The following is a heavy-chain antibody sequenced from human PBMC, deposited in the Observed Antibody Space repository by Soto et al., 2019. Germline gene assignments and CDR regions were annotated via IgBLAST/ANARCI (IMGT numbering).Heavy chain of an antibody. J-gene: IGHJ4*02. V-gene: IGHV3-7*01. CDR2: IKQDGSEK. CDR1: GFTFSSYW. CDR3: ARRMLRITMVRGVSHYFDY. Sequence: GGSLRLSCAASGFTFSSYWMSWVRQAPGKGLEWVANIKQDGSEKYYVDSVKGRFTISRDNAKNSLYLQMNSLRAEDTAVYYCARRMLRITMVRGVSHYFDYWGQGTLVTVSS. D-gene: IGHD3-10*01.